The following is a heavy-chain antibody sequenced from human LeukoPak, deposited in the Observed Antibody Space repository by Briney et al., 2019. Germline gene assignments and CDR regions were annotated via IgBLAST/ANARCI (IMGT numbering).Heavy chain of an antibody. Sequence: PSETLSLTCTVSGGSISSSSYYWGWIRQPPGKGLEWIGSIYYSGSTYYNPSLKSRVTIPVDTSKNQFSLKLSSVTAADTAVYYCARRFRSWDAFDIWGQGTMVTVSS. V-gene: IGHV4-39*01. D-gene: IGHD6-13*01. CDR3: ARRFRSWDAFDI. J-gene: IGHJ3*02. CDR1: GGSISSSSYY. CDR2: IYYSGST.